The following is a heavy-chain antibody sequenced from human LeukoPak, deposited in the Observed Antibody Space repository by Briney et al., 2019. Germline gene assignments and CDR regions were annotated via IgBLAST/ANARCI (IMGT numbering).Heavy chain of an antibody. Sequence: SETLSLTCAVSGGSISSSNWWSWVRQPPGKGLEWIGEIYHGGSTNYNPSLKSRVTISVDKSKNQFSLKLSSVTAADTAVYYCARTDYGDYGDDYWGQGTLVTVSS. V-gene: IGHV4-4*02. D-gene: IGHD4-17*01. CDR2: IYHGGST. CDR1: GGSISSSNW. J-gene: IGHJ4*02. CDR3: ARTDYGDYGDDY.